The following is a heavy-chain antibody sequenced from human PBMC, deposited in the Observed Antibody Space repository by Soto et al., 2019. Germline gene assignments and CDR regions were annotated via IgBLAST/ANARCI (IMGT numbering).Heavy chain of an antibody. D-gene: IGHD2-15*01. CDR1: VSTFSSYA. Sequence: ASMKVSCNASVSTFSSYAISWVRQAPGQGLEWMGGFIHIIGTANYAQKLQSRVTITADESKSPAYMELSSVSSEDTAVYYCGYGVVAATSYYYYGMDAWGQGTTVTVSS. J-gene: IGHJ6*02. CDR2: FIHIIGTA. CDR3: GYGVVAATSYYYYGMDA. V-gene: IGHV1-69*13.